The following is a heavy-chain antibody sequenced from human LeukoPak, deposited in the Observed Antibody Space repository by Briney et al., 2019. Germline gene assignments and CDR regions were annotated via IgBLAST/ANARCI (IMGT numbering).Heavy chain of an antibody. D-gene: IGHD6-13*01. J-gene: IGHJ5*02. CDR1: GFTFSSYS. CDR2: ISSSGYYI. CDR3: ARELGEAYSSSRTWFDP. Sequence: PGGSLRLSCAASGFTFSSYSMNWVRQAPGKGLEWVSSISSSGYYIYYADSVKGRFTTSRDNAKNSLYLQMNGLRAEDAAIYYCARELGEAYSSSRTWFDPWGQGTLVTVSS. V-gene: IGHV3-21*01.